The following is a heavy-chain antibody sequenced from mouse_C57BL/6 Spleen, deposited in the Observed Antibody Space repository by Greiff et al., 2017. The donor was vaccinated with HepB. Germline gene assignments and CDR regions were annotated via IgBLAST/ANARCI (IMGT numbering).Heavy chain of an antibody. V-gene: IGHV1-52*01. CDR3: AMYDWYFDV. Sequence: VQLQQPGAELVRPGSSVKLSCKASGYTFTSYWMHWVKQRPIQGLEWIGNIDPSDSETHYNQKFKDKATLTVDKYSSTAYIQLSSLTSEDSAVYYCAMYDWYFDVWGTGTTVTVSS. CDR2: IDPSDSET. J-gene: IGHJ1*03. CDR1: GYTFTSYW. D-gene: IGHD2-10*02.